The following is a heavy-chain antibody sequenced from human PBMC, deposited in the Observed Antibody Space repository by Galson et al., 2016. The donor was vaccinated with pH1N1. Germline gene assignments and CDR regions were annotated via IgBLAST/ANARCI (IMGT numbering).Heavy chain of an antibody. CDR3: AKDRDGDYTGGDAFDI. D-gene: IGHD4-17*01. V-gene: IGHV3-23*01. CDR2: ISGSGSST. Sequence: SLRLSCAASGITFSNSAMSWVRQAPGKGLEWISVISGSGSSTYYADSVKGRFTISRDNSKYTLFLQMNSLRVEDTAVYYCAKDRDGDYTGGDAFDIWGQGILVTVSS. J-gene: IGHJ4*02. CDR1: GITFSNSA.